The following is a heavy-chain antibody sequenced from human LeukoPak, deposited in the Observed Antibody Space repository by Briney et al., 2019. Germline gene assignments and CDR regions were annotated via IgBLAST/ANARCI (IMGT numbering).Heavy chain of an antibody. J-gene: IGHJ4*02. D-gene: IGHD3-9*01. CDR2: IYYSGST. CDR3: TRGSYDVLTGRSTLGEY. V-gene: IGHV4-39*02. Sequence: SETLSLTCTISGGSITGSRYYWGWIRQSPGKGLEWIGNIYYSGSTYYNSSLKSRVTISIDTSKNHFSLRLTSVTASDTAVYFCTRGSYDVLTGRSTLGEYWGQGTLVAVSS. CDR1: GGSITGSRYY.